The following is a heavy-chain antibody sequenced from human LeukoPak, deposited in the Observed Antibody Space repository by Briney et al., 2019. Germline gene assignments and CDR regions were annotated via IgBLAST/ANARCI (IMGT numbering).Heavy chain of an antibody. V-gene: IGHV3-23*01. Sequence: PGGSLRLSCAASGVTFSSYALSWVCDALRTGLEWVSAINGSGGSKDYADSVKVRFTISRDNSRNTLYLQMNSLRAEDTAVYYCAKAWYYYYSSGCRYYFDYWGQGTLVTVSS. CDR1: GVTFSSYA. CDR2: INGSGGSK. D-gene: IGHD3-22*01. CDR3: AKAWYYYYSSGCRYYFDY. J-gene: IGHJ4*02.